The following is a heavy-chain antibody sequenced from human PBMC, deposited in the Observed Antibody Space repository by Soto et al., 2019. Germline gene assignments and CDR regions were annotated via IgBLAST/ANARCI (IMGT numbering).Heavy chain of an antibody. CDR2: MNSDGRTT. D-gene: IGHD5-12*01. Sequence: GGSLRLSCAASGFNFGNNWMHWVRQAPGKGLEWVSRMNSDGRTTNYADSVKGRFTVSRDNAKNTLYLQMNSLRAEDTAVYYCARESGYIRFDYWGQGTLVTVSS. V-gene: IGHV3-74*01. CDR3: ARESGYIRFDY. J-gene: IGHJ4*02. CDR1: GFNFGNNW.